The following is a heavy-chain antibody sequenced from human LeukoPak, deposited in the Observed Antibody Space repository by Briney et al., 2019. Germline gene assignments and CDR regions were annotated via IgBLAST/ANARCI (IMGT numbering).Heavy chain of an antibody. J-gene: IGHJ5*02. D-gene: IGHD6-13*01. CDR2: ISGSGGST. CDR1: GFTFSSYG. CDR3: AKDRLLSYSSSWYEGPNWFDP. Sequence: PGGSLRLSCAASGFTFSSYGMSWVRQAPGRGLEWVSAISGSGGSTYYADSVKGRFTISRDNSKNTLYLQMNSLRAEDTAVYYCAKDRLLSYSSSWYEGPNWFDPWGQGTLVTVSS. V-gene: IGHV3-23*01.